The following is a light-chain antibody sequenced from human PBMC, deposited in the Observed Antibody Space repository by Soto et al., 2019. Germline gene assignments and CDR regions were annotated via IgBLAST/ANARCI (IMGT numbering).Light chain of an antibody. CDR3: QQANSFPLT. Sequence: DIQMTQSPSSVSASVGDRVTITCRASQAISTHLAWYQQKPGKAPKLLVYAASSLQSGVPSRFSCSGSGTDFTLTISSLQPEDFATYYCQQANSFPLTFGGGTKVEIK. V-gene: IGKV1D-12*01. J-gene: IGKJ4*01. CDR2: AAS. CDR1: QAISTH.